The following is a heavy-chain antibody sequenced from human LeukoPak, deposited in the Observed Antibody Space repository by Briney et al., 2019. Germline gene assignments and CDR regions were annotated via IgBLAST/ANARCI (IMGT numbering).Heavy chain of an antibody. J-gene: IGHJ2*01. CDR1: GFTFSSYA. CDR2: ISGSGGST. V-gene: IGHV3-23*01. D-gene: IGHD3-22*01. CDR3: AKEGDSSGYIYWYFDL. Sequence: PGGSLTLSCAASGFTFSSYAISWVRQAPGKGLEWVSAISGSGGSTYYADSVKGRFTISRDNSKNTLYLQMNSLRAEDTAVYYCAKEGDSSGYIYWYFDLWGRGTLSLSPQ.